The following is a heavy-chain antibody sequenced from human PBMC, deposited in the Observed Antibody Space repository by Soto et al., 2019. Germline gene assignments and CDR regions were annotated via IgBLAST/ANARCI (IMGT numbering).Heavy chain of an antibody. D-gene: IGHD6-19*01. J-gene: IGHJ4*02. Sequence: GGSLRLSCAASGFTFSSYSMNWVRQAPGKGLEWVSSISSSSSYIYYADSVKGRFTISRDNAKNSLYLQMNSLRAEDTAVYYCARAPDYIAMAGTPDYWGQGTLVTVTS. CDR3: ARAPDYIAMAGTPDY. CDR1: GFTFSSYS. CDR2: ISSSSSYI. V-gene: IGHV3-21*01.